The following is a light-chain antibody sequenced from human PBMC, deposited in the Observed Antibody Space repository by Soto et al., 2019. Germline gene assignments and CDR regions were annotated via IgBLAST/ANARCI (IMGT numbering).Light chain of an antibody. J-gene: IGLJ1*01. V-gene: IGLV2-11*01. CDR1: SSDVGGYNY. CDR2: DVS. Sequence: QSVLTQPRSVSGSPGQSVTISCTGTSSDVGGYNYVSWYQQHPGKAPKLMIYDVSKRPSGVPDRFSGSKSGNTASLTISGLQAEDEADYYCCSYAGSYVFGTGPRSPS. CDR3: CSYAGSYV.